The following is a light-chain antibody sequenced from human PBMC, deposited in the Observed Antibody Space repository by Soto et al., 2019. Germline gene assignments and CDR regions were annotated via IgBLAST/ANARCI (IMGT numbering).Light chain of an antibody. J-gene: IGLJ3*02. CDR1: SSDVGGYNY. CDR2: DVS. Sequence: QSVLTQPASVSGSPGQSITISCTGSSSDVGGYNYVSWYQQHPGKAPTLMIYDVSTRPSGVSNRFSGSKSANTASLTISGLQADDEADYYCSSYTSSSTLVFGGGTKLTVL. V-gene: IGLV2-14*01. CDR3: SSYTSSSTLV.